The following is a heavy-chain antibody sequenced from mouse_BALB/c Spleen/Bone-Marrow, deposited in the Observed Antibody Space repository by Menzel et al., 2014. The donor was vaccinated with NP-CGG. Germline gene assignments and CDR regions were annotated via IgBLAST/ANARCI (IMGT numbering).Heavy chain of an antibody. D-gene: IGHD2-14*01. Sequence: EVQLVESGPDLVKPSQSLSLTCTVTGYSITSGYSCHWIRQFPGNKLEWMGYIHYSGSTNYNPSLKSRISITRDTSKNQFFLQLNSVTTEDTATYYCARRRYDGVDYWGQGTTLTVSS. CDR2: IHYSGST. CDR3: ARRRYDGVDY. CDR1: GYSITSGYS. V-gene: IGHV3-1*02. J-gene: IGHJ2*01.